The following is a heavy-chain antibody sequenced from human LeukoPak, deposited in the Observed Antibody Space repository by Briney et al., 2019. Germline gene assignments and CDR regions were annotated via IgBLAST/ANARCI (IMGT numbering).Heavy chain of an antibody. Sequence: SGTLSLTCAVSGGSISRNNWWSWVRQPPGKGLEWIGEIYHTGSTKYNPSLKSRVTISVDKSKNQFSLKLSSVTAADTAMYYCARDAGGSIPADLSAFDVWGQGTMVTVSS. D-gene: IGHD6-13*01. CDR3: ARDAGGSIPADLSAFDV. J-gene: IGHJ3*01. V-gene: IGHV4-4*02. CDR1: GGSISRNNW. CDR2: IYHTGST.